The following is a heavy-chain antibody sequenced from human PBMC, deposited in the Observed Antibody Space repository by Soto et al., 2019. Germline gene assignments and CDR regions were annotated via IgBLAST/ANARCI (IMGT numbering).Heavy chain of an antibody. Sequence: EVQLLESGGGLLQPGGSLRLSCAASGFTFNNYVMNWVRQAPGKGLEWVSSISRSGSGSPYYSDSVKGRFTISRDNSKNTLSLQMNNLRAEDTAVYFCARGRYFDGDDYWVANLAFDYWGQGTLVTVSS. CDR1: GFTFNNYV. CDR2: ISRSGSGSP. CDR3: ARGRYFDGDDYWVANLAFDY. J-gene: IGHJ4*02. V-gene: IGHV3-23*01. D-gene: IGHD3-22*01.